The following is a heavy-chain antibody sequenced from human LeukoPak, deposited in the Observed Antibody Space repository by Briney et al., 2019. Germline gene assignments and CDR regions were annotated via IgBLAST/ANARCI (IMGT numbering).Heavy chain of an antibody. CDR3: ARELRYFDWLKGYFDY. J-gene: IGHJ4*02. V-gene: IGHV4-59*01. D-gene: IGHD3-9*01. CDR1: GGSISSYY. CDR2: IYYSGST. Sequence: PSETLSLTCTVSGGSISSYYRSWIRQPPGKGLEWIGYIYYSGSTNYNPSLKSRVTISVDTSKNQFSLKLSSVTAADTAVYYCARELRYFDWLKGYFDYRGQGTLVTVSS.